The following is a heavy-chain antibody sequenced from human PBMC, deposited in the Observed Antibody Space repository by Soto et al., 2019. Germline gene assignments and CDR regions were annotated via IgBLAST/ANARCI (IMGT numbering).Heavy chain of an antibody. CDR2: IIPILGIA. Sequence: ASVKVSCKASGGTFSSYTISWVRQAPGQGLEWMGRIIPILGIANYAQKFQGRVTITADKSTSTAYMELSSLRSEDTAVYYCARPQVPAAAMPFDYWGQGTLVTVSS. V-gene: IGHV1-69*02. CDR1: GGTFSSYT. CDR3: ARPQVPAAAMPFDY. J-gene: IGHJ4*02. D-gene: IGHD2-2*01.